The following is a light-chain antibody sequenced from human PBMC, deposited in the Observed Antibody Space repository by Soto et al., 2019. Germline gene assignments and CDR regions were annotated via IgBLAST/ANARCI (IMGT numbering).Light chain of an antibody. V-gene: IGLV2-14*01. CDR2: EVS. Sequence: HSVLTQPASVSGSPGQSITISCTGTSSDVGAYDYVSWYQQHPGKAPKLMIFEVSDRPSGVSNRFSGSKSGNTASLTISGLQAEDEADYYCTSYTSSNTYVFGTGTKVTVL. J-gene: IGLJ1*01. CDR3: TSYTSSNTYV. CDR1: SSDVGAYDY.